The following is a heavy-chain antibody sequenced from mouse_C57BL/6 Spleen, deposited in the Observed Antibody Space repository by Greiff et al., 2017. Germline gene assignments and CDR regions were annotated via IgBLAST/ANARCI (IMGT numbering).Heavy chain of an antibody. CDR2: ISSGGDYI. CDR3: TRDQGDYDYPY. CDR1: GFTFSSYA. V-gene: IGHV5-9-1*02. J-gene: IGHJ3*01. D-gene: IGHD2-4*01. Sequence: EVMLVESGEGLVKPGGSLTLSCAASGFTFSSYAMSWVRQTPEKRLEWVAYISSGGDYIYYAATVKGRFTISRDNARNSLYLQMSSLKSEDTAMYYCTRDQGDYDYPYWGQGTLVTVSA.